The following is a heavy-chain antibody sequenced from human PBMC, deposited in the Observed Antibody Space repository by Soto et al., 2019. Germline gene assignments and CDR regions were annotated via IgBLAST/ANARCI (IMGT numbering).Heavy chain of an antibody. CDR2: IYPGDSDT. J-gene: IGHJ6*02. CDR1: GYSFTNYW. D-gene: IGHD3-22*01. CDR3: ARSKSYYYDGSAYYYYGMDV. V-gene: IGHV5-51*01. Sequence: PGESLKISCQGSGYSFTNYWIGWVRQMPEKGLEWMGIIYPGDSDTRYSPSFQGQVTISADKSISTAYLQWSSLKASDTAMYYCARSKSYYYDGSAYYYYGMDVWGQGTTVTVSS.